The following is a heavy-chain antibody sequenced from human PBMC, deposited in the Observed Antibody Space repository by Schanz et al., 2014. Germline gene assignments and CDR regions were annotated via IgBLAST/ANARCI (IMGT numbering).Heavy chain of an antibody. Sequence: QVQLVQSGAEVKKPGSSVKVSFKASRSTFSSYTISWVRQAPGQGPEWIGWISGYTGDTKYAQKFQHRVNMTTDRTTSTVYMELRSLRFDDTAVYFCARDNGRIPAANSFDYWGQGTRVTVSS. CDR2: ISGYTGDT. D-gene: IGHD1-26*01. J-gene: IGHJ4*02. CDR1: RSTFSSYT. CDR3: ARDNGRIPAANSFDY. V-gene: IGHV1-18*01.